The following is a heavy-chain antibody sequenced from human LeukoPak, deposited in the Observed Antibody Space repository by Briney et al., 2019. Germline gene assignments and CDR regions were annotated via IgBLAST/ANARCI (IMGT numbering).Heavy chain of an antibody. CDR3: ARGIYTSSPRNPKNFFGY. CDR1: GFTFSSYS. V-gene: IGHV3-21*01. Sequence: GGSLRLSCAASGFTFSSYSMNWVRQAPGKGLDWVSSISSSSRHIYYADSVKGRFTISRDNAKNSLYLQMNSLGVEDTAVYFCARGIYTSSPRNPKNFFGYWGQGTLVTVS. D-gene: IGHD2-2*02. CDR2: ISSSSRHI. J-gene: IGHJ4*02.